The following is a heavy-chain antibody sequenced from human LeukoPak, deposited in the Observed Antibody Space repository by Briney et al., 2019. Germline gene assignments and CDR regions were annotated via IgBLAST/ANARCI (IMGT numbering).Heavy chain of an antibody. CDR1: GGTFSSYA. CDR2: IIPIFGTA. CDR3: ARSVSDTRYDY. V-gene: IGHV1-69*01. Sequence: ALVKVSCKASGGTFSSYAISWVRQAPGQGLEWMGGIIPIFGTANYAQKFQGRVTITADESTSTAYMELSSLRSEDTAVYYCARSVSDTRYDYWGQGTLVTVSS. D-gene: IGHD5/OR15-5a*01. J-gene: IGHJ4*02.